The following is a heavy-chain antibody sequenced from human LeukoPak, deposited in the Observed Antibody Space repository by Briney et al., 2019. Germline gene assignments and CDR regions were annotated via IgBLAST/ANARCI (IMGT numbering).Heavy chain of an antibody. Sequence: SVKVSCKASGGTFSSYAISWVRQAPGQGLEWMGRIIPIFGTANYAQKFQGRVTITTDESTSTAYMELSSLRSEDTAVYYCARAKGELRAFDIWGQGAMVTVSS. CDR1: GGTFSSYA. CDR3: ARAKGELRAFDI. J-gene: IGHJ3*02. CDR2: IIPIFGTA. D-gene: IGHD1-26*01. V-gene: IGHV1-69*05.